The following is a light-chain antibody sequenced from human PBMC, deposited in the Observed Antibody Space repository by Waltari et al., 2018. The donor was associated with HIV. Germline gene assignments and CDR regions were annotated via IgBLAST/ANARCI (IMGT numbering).Light chain of an antibody. CDR1: QDINNY. J-gene: IGKJ2*01. CDR2: DSS. Sequence: DIQMTQSPSSLSASVGDRVTITCQASQDINNYLNWHQQKPGKAPKVLIYDSSNLETGVPSRFTGSGSGTDFTFTISSLQPEDVATYYCQQYHNLPPYTFGQGTKLEIK. V-gene: IGKV1-33*01. CDR3: QQYHNLPPYT.